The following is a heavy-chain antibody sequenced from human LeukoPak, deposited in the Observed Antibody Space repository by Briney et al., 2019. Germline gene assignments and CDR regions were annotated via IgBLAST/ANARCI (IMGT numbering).Heavy chain of an antibody. Sequence: PGRSLRLSCAASGFTFSTYGMHWVRQAPGKGLEWVTFISYDGSNKYSADSVKGRFTISRDNSKNTRYLQLDSLRAEDTAVYYCAKDSSSSNHFYGMDVWGQGTTVTVSS. CDR3: AKDSSSSNHFYGMDV. CDR1: GFTFSTYG. V-gene: IGHV3-30*18. CDR2: ISYDGSNK. D-gene: IGHD6-6*01. J-gene: IGHJ6*02.